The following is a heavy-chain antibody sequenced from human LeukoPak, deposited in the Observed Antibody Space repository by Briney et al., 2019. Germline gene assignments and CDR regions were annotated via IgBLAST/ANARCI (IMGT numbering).Heavy chain of an antibody. V-gene: IGHV3-21*01. D-gene: IGHD3-10*01. CDR3: ARDVTKYGSGSSYFDY. CDR2: ISSSSSYI. CDR1: GFTFSSYS. Sequence: GGSLRLSCAASGFTFSSYSMNWVRQAPGKGLEWVSSISSSSSYIYYADSVKGRFTISRDNAKNSLYLQMNSLRAEDTAVYYCARDVTKYGSGSSYFDYWGQGTLVTVSS. J-gene: IGHJ4*02.